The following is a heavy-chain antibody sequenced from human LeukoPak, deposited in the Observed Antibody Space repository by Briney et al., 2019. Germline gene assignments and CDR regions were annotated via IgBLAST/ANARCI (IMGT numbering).Heavy chain of an antibody. V-gene: IGHV5-51*01. J-gene: IGHJ4*02. CDR2: MYPDDSDT. Sequence: GESLNISCKASGYSFINHWIGWVRLKPGKGLEWVGIMYPDDSDTRYSPSFQGQVSISADKSLSTAYLQWSSLKASDTAMYYCARLIYDSSGYFDYWGQGTLVTVSS. D-gene: IGHD3-22*01. CDR1: GYSFINHW. CDR3: ARLIYDSSGYFDY.